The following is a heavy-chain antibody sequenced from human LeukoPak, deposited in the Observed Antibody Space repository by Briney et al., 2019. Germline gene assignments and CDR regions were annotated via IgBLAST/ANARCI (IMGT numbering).Heavy chain of an antibody. Sequence: GGSLRLSCAASGFTFSSYSMNWVRQAPGKGLEWVSSISSSSSYIYYADSVKGRFTISRDNAKNSLYLQMNSLRAEDTAVHYCARDSVRVGYGSGSLPFYWGQGTLVTVSS. CDR1: GFTFSSYS. V-gene: IGHV3-21*01. J-gene: IGHJ4*02. CDR2: ISSSSSYI. D-gene: IGHD3-10*01. CDR3: ARDSVRVGYGSGSLPFY.